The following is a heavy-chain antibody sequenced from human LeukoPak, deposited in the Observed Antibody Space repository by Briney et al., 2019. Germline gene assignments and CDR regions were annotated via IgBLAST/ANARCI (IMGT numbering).Heavy chain of an antibody. CDR3: ARDVYLTGASDI. J-gene: IGHJ3*02. CDR1: GGSISSYY. V-gene: IGHV4-59*01. Sequence: SETLSLTCTVSGGSISSYYWSWIRQPPGKGLEWIGYIYYSGSTNYNPSLKSRVTISVDTSKNQFSLKLSSVTAADTAVYYCARDVYLTGASDIWGQGTMVTVSS. D-gene: IGHD5/OR15-5a*01. CDR2: IYYSGST.